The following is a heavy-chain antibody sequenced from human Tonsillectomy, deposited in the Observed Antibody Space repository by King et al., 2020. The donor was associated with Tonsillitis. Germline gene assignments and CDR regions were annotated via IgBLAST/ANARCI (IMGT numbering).Heavy chain of an antibody. V-gene: IGHV1-46*01. D-gene: IGHD6-19*01. J-gene: IGHJ4*02. CDR2: INPNGGGT. Sequence: QLVQSGAEVKKPGASLKVSCKPSGYTFTSSYIHWVRQAPGQGLEWMGIINPNGGGTSYAQKFHGRVTLTRDTSTATVYMELSSLRSEDTALYYCARATGPYSSGFDYWGQGTLVTVSS. CDR1: GYTFTSSY. CDR3: ARATGPYSSGFDY.